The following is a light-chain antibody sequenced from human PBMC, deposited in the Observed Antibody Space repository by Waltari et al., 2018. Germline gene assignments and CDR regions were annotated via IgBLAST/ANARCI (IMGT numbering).Light chain of an antibody. J-gene: IGKJ2*03. CDR2: AAS. CDR3: QQLNSYPPYS. Sequence: DIQLTQSPSFLSASVGDRVTITCRASQGISSYLAWYQQKPGKAPKLLIYAASTLQSGVTSRFSGSGSGTEFTLTISSLQPEDFATYYCQQLNSYPPYSFGQGTKLEIK. CDR1: QGISSY. V-gene: IGKV1-9*01.